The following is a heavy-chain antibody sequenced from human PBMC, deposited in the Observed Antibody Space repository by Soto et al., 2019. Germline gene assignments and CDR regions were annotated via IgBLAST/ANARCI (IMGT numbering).Heavy chain of an antibody. Sequence: AGGSLRLSCSASGFTFSSYAMHWVRQAPGKGLEYVSAISSNGGSTYYADSVKGRFTISRDNSKNTLYLQMSSLRAEDTAVYYCVNYLVPAAGGYYYGMDVWGQGTTVTVSS. CDR2: ISSNGGST. D-gene: IGHD2-2*01. V-gene: IGHV3-64D*06. CDR1: GFTFSSYA. J-gene: IGHJ6*02. CDR3: VNYLVPAAGGYYYGMDV.